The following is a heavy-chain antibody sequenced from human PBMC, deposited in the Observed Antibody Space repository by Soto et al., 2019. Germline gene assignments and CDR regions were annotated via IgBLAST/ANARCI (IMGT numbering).Heavy chain of an antibody. Sequence: SETLSLTCTVSGGSFSSYYWSWIRQPPGKGLEWIGYIYYSGNTNYNPSLKSRVTISVDTSKNQFSLRLSSVTAADTALYYCARSDEENDAFDIWGQGTMVTVSS. CDR2: IYYSGNT. CDR1: GGSFSSYY. J-gene: IGHJ3*02. CDR3: ARSDEENDAFDI. V-gene: IGHV4-59*01.